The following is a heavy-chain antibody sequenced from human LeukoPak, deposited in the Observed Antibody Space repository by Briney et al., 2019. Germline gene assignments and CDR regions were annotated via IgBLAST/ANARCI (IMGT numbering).Heavy chain of an antibody. D-gene: IGHD2-15*01. V-gene: IGHV4-4*07. CDR3: ARAPFEYCSGDICYSRHTFDY. J-gene: IGHJ4*02. CDR2: IYTSGST. CDR1: GGSISSYY. Sequence: SETLSLTCTVSGGSISSYYWSWIRQPAGKGLEWIGRIYTSGSTDYNPSLNSRVTMSVATSKNQFSLKLSSVTAADTAVYYCARAPFEYCSGDICYSRHTFDYWGQGTLVIVSS.